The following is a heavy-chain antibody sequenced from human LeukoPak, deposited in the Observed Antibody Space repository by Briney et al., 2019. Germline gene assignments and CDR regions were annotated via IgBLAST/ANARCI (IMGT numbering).Heavy chain of an antibody. V-gene: IGHV4-34*01. CDR1: GGSFSGYY. CDR3: ARIPGYSSSWYARGAYYYYGMDV. D-gene: IGHD6-13*01. Sequence: PSETLSLTCAVYGGSFSGYYWSWIRQPPGKGLEWIGEINHSGSTNYNPSLKSRVTISVDTPKNQFSLKLSSVTAADTAVYYCARIPGYSSSWYARGAYYYYGMDVWGQGTTVTVSS. CDR2: INHSGST. J-gene: IGHJ6*02.